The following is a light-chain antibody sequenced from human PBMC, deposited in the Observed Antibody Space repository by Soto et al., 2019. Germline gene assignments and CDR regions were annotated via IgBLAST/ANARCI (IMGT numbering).Light chain of an antibody. CDR1: QSVSSSQ. J-gene: IGKJ1*01. CDR2: GAS. V-gene: IGKV3-20*01. CDR3: QQYGRSPWT. Sequence: EIVLTQSPGTLSLSPGERATLSCRASQSVSSSQLAWYQQRPGQAPRLLVYGASTRATGIADRFSGSGSGTDFTLTITRLEPEDFAVYYCQQYGRSPWTFGQGTKVDIK.